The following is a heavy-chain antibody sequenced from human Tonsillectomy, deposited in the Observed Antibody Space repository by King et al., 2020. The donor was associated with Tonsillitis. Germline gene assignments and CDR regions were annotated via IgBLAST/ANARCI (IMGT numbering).Heavy chain of an antibody. V-gene: IGHV3-7*01. J-gene: IGHJ5*02. Sequence: EVQLVESGGGLVQPGGSLRLSCAASGFAFSSYWMTWVRQAPGKGLEWVANIKQDGREKYYVDSVKGRFTISRDNAKNSLYLQMSSLRAEDTAVYYCARELNYDFWYQQVGWFDPWGQGTLVTVSS. CDR3: ARELNYDFWYQQVGWFDP. D-gene: IGHD3-3*01. CDR2: IKQDGREK. CDR1: GFAFSSYW.